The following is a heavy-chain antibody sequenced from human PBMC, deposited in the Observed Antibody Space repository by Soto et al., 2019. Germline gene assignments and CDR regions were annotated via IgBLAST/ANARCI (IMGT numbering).Heavy chain of an antibody. Sequence: QVQLVQSGSEVKKPGSSVKVSCKASGGTFSSYAISWVRQVPGQGLEWMGGIMPIFGTPDYAQKFQGRVTXTXDXSTSIAYMELSSLRSEDTGVYYCARDKDRPQLGGNYYYIMDVWGQGTTVTVSS. CDR1: GGTFSSYA. CDR3: ARDKDRPQLGGNYYYIMDV. D-gene: IGHD3-10*01. CDR2: IMPIFGTP. J-gene: IGHJ6*02. V-gene: IGHV1-69*05.